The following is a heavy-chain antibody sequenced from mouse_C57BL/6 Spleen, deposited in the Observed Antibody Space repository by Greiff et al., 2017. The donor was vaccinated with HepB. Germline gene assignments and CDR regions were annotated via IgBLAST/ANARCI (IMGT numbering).Heavy chain of an antibody. CDR3: AREGHYGSLYYFDY. CDR2: INYDGSST. V-gene: IGHV5-16*01. D-gene: IGHD1-1*01. CDR1: GFTFSDYY. J-gene: IGHJ2*01. Sequence: EVKLMESEGGLVQPGSSMKLSCTASGFTFSDYYMAWVRQVPEKGLEWVANINYDGSSTYYLDSLKSRFIISRDNAKNILYLQMSSLKSEDTATYYCAREGHYGSLYYFDYWGQGTTLTVSS.